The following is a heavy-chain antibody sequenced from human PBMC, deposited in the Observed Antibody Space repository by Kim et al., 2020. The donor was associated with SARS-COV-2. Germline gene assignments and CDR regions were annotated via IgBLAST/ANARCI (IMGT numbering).Heavy chain of an antibody. CDR2: IYPGDSDT. CDR1: GYSFTSYW. J-gene: IGHJ6*02. CDR3: ARHGQGYSYGDYYYYGMDV. V-gene: IGHV5-51*01. D-gene: IGHD5-18*01. Sequence: GESLKISCKGSGYSFTSYWIGWVRQMPGKGLEWMGIIYPGDSDTRYSPSFQGQVTISADKSISTAYLQWSSLKASDTAMYYCARHGQGYSYGDYYYYGMDVWGQGTTVTVSS.